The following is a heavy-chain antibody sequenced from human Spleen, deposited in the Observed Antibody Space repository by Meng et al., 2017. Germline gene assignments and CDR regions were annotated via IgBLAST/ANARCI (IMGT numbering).Heavy chain of an antibody. V-gene: IGHV1-2*02. D-gene: IGHD6-19*01. J-gene: IGHJ1*01. CDR3: VGLRDKSGWPEHFQY. CDR2: ISPKSGGT. CDR1: GYTFTDYY. Sequence: ASVKVSCKPSGYTFTDYYLHWVRQAPGQGLESLGWISPKSGGTNYAQKFQGRVTMTRDTSISTVFMDLSRLRSDDTAVYYCVGLRDKSGWPEHFQYWGQGTLVTVSS.